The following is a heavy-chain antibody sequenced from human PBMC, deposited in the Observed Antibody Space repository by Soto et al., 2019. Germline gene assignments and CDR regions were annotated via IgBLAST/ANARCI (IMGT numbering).Heavy chain of an antibody. Sequence: ASVKVSCKASGGTFSSYAISWVRHAPGQGLEWMGGIIPIFGTANYAQKFQGRVTITADESTSTAYMELSSLRSEDTAVYYCARAYYYGSGSYYIRAILYNWFVPRGQGTLVTVSS. V-gene: IGHV1-69*13. J-gene: IGHJ5*02. CDR1: GGTFSSYA. CDR2: IIPIFGTA. CDR3: ARAYYYGSGSYYIRAILYNWFVP. D-gene: IGHD3-10*01.